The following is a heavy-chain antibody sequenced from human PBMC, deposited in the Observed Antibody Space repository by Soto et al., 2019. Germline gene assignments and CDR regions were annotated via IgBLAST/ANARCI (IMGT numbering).Heavy chain of an antibody. CDR3: AKDPGPFIYCSSISCYTGGPDY. CDR2: ISGSGGST. CDR1: GFTFSNYA. J-gene: IGHJ4*02. V-gene: IGHV3-23*01. Sequence: GGSLRLPCAASGFTFSNYAMNWVRQAPGKGLEWVSAISGSGGSTNYAESVKGRFTISRDNSKNTLFLQMNSLRAEDTAVYYCAKDPGPFIYCSSISCYTGGPDYWGQGTLVTVSS. D-gene: IGHD2-2*02.